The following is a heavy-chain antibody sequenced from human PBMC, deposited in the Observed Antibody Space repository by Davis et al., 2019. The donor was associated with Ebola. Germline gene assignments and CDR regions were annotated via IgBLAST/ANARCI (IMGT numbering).Heavy chain of an antibody. D-gene: IGHD2-15*01. CDR2: ISGSGGST. CDR3: AEWDCSGGSCYGMEV. J-gene: IGHJ6*01. V-gene: IGHV3-23*01. Sequence: GESLKISCAASGFTFSSYAMSWVRQAPGKGLEWVSAISGSGGSTYYADSVKGRFTISRDNSKNTLYLQMNSLRAEDTAVYYCAEWDCSGGSCYGMEVWGQGTKGPVFS. CDR1: GFTFSSYA.